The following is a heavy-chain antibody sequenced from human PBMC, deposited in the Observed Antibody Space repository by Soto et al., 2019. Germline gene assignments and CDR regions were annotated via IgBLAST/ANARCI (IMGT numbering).Heavy chain of an antibody. CDR3: ARGPGGPDGPGDY. CDR1: GYTFTSYA. V-gene: IGHV1-3*01. D-gene: IGHD2-15*01. Sequence: ASVKVSCKASGYTFTSYAMHWVRQAPGQRLEWMGWVNAGNGNTKYSQKFQGRVTITRDTSASTAYLELSSLRSEDTAVYYCARGPGGPDGPGDYWGQGTLVTVS. J-gene: IGHJ4*02. CDR2: VNAGNGNT.